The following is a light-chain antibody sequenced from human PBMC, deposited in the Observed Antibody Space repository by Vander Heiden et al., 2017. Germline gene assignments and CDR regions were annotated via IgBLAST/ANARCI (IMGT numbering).Light chain of an antibody. J-gene: IGKJ2*01. Sequence: EIVMTQSPATLSVSPGERATLSCRASQSVTSNLAWYQQKPGQAPRLLIYGASTRATGSPARFSGSGSGTKFTLTISSLQSQDFAVDYCQQYNYWQLYTFGQGTKLEIK. V-gene: IGKV3-15*01. CDR2: GAS. CDR1: QSVTSN. CDR3: QQYNYWQLYT.